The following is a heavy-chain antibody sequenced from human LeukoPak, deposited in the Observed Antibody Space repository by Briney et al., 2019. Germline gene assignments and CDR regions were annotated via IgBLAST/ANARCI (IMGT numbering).Heavy chain of an antibody. CDR2: INPNSGGT. D-gene: IGHD6-13*01. CDR1: GHTFTGYY. V-gene: IGHV1-2*02. Sequence: ASVKVSCKASGHTFTGYYMHWVRQAPGQGLEWMGWINPNSGGTNYAQKFQGRVTMTRDTSISTAYMELSRLRSDDTAVYYCAREYRIRAAAGTSCCFDYWGQGTLVTVSS. CDR3: AREYRIRAAAGTSCCFDY. J-gene: IGHJ4*02.